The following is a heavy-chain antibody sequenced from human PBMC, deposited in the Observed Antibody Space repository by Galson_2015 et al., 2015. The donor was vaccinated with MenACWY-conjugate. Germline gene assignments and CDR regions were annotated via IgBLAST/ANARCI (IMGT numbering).Heavy chain of an antibody. V-gene: IGHV3-53*01. D-gene: IGHD2-8*01. J-gene: IGHJ5*02. CDR2: VDRVGAT. Sequence: SLRLSCAVSGFSVTDNCLSWVRQAPGKGPEWIAMVDRVGATIYADSVRGRFAVARDNFKKKVILQMNSLRAEDTAVYRCSRGYDWCSYFRAWGQGAQVTVSS. CDR1: GFSVTDNC. CDR3: SRGYDWCSYFRA.